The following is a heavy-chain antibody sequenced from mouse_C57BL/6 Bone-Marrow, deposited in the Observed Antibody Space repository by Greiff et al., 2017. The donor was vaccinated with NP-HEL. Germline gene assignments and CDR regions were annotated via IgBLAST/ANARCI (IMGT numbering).Heavy chain of an antibody. D-gene: IGHD1-1*01. CDR2: ISSGGDYI. CDR1: GFTFSSYA. Sequence: EVQRVESGEGLVKPGGSLKLSCAASGFTFSSYAMSWVRQTPEKRLEWVAYISSGGDYIYYADPVKGRFTIFRDNARNTLYLQMSSLKSEDTAMYYSTRALYYGSRRWYFDVWGTGTTVTVSS. J-gene: IGHJ1*03. CDR3: TRALYYGSRRWYFDV. V-gene: IGHV5-9-1*02.